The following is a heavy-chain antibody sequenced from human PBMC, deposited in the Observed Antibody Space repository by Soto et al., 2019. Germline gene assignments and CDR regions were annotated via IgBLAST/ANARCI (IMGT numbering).Heavy chain of an antibody. J-gene: IGHJ6*02. D-gene: IGHD3-3*01. CDR2: ISYDGSNK. V-gene: IGHV3-30*18. Sequence: GGSLRLSCAASGFTFRSYGMHWVRQAPGKGLEGVAVISYDGSNKDYEDSVKGRFTISRDNSKNTLYLQMNSLRAEDTAVYYCAKDLFYLPIFGVPMDVWGQGTTVTVSS. CDR3: AKDLFYLPIFGVPMDV. CDR1: GFTFRSYG.